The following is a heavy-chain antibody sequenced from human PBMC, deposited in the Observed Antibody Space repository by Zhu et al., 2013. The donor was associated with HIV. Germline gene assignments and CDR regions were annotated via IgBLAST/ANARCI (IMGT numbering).Heavy chain of an antibody. V-gene: IGHV1-2*04. D-gene: IGHD3-10*01. CDR3: ARGPILYYGSGSYFVY. Sequence: QVQLVQSGAEVKKPGASVKVSCKASGYTFTGYYMHWVRQAPGQGLEWMGWINPNSGGTNYAQKFQGWVTMTRDTSISTAYMELSRLRSDDTAVYYCARGPILYYGSGSYFVYWGQGTLVTVSS. CDR1: GYTFTGYY. J-gene: IGHJ4*02. CDR2: INPNSGGT.